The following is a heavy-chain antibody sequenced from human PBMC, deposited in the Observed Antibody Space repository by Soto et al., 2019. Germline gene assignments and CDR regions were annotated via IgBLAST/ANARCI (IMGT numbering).Heavy chain of an antibody. CDR2: INPDGSAT. D-gene: IGHD6-13*01. Sequence: EVYLVESGGGLVQPGGSLRLSCAASRFTFSSFWMHWVRQAPGKGLVWVSRINPDGSATNYADFVKGRFTISRDNGRNTLDQQMNTLRTEDTAMYYCAHLSWSDGFDFWGQGTLVTVSS. J-gene: IGHJ3*01. CDR3: AHLSWSDGFDF. CDR1: RFTFSSFW. V-gene: IGHV3-74*01.